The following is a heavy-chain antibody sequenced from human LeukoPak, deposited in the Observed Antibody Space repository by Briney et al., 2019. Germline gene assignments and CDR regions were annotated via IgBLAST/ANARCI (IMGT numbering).Heavy chain of an antibody. J-gene: IGHJ4*02. Sequence: SEPLSLTCAVYGGSFSGYYWTWIRQPPGKGLEWIGEINDSESTNYNPSLKSRVTMSVDTSKNQFSLRLSSVTAADTAVYYCARFNTSWYDDYWGQGTLLTVSS. V-gene: IGHV4-34*01. CDR3: ARFNTSWYDDY. CDR1: GGSFSGYY. D-gene: IGHD5-12*01. CDR2: INDSEST.